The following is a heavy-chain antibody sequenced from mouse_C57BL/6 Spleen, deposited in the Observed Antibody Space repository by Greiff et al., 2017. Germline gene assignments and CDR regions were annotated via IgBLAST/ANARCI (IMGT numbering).Heavy chain of an antibody. J-gene: IGHJ3*01. CDR1: GYTFTSYW. D-gene: IGHD2-1*01. Sequence: VQLQQPGTDLVKPGASVKLSCKASGYTFTSYWMHWVKQRPGQGLEWIGNITPSNGGTNYNEKFKSKATLTVDKSSSTAYMQLSSLTSEDSAVYYCARGGMDGNYGFAYWGQGTLVTVSA. CDR2: ITPSNGGT. V-gene: IGHV1-53*01. CDR3: ARGGMDGNYGFAY.